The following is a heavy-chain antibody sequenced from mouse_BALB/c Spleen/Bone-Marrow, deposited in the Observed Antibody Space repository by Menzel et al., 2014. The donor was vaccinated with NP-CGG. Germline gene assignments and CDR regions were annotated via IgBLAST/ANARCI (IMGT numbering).Heavy chain of an antibody. Sequence: EVKVVESGGGLVQPGGSLKLSCAAPGFDFSRYWMTWVRQAPGKGLEWIGEINPDSSTINYTPSLKDKFIISRDNAKNTLYLQMNKVRSEDTALYYCAKNYYYGYVAYWGQGTLVTVSA. CDR2: INPDSSTI. J-gene: IGHJ3*01. D-gene: IGHD1-2*01. CDR3: AKNYYYGYVAY. V-gene: IGHV4-1*02. CDR1: GFDFSRYW.